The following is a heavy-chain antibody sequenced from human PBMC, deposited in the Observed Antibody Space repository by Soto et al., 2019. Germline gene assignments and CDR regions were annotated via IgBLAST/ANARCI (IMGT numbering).Heavy chain of an antibody. Sequence: SETLSLTCIVSVTSIRGYYWTWIRQPPGKGLEWIGYIYYTGTTKYNPSLKSRVTISVDTSKNQFSLRLNSVTAADTAVYYCAREVSSFGSNHFDSWGQGALVTVSS. D-gene: IGHD3-10*01. V-gene: IGHV4-59*01. CDR2: IYYTGTT. J-gene: IGHJ4*02. CDR1: VTSIRGYY. CDR3: AREVSSFGSNHFDS.